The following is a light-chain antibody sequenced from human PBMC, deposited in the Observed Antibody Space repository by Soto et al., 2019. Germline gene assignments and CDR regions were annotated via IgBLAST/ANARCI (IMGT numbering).Light chain of an antibody. CDR1: QTVRNNY. CDR2: DAS. CDR3: QQFSSYPLT. J-gene: IGKJ4*01. V-gene: IGKV3-20*01. Sequence: EFVLPQSPGTLSLSPGERATLSCRASQTVRNNYLAWYQQKPGQAPRLLIYDASSRATGIPDRFSGGGSGTDFTLSISRLEPEDFAVYYCQQFSSYPLTLGGGTKVE.